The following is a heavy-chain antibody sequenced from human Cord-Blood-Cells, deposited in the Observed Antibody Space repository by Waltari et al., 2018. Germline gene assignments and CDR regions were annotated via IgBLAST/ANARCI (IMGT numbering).Heavy chain of an antibody. CDR1: GFTFSSYS. J-gene: IGHJ6*02. Sequence: EVQLVESGGGLVKPGGSLRLSCAASGFTFSSYSMNWFRQAPGKGVGGVSSNSRSCSYIYYADSVKGRFTISRDNAKNSLYLQMNSLRAEDTAVYYCARFRDYGMDVWGQGTTVTVSS. CDR2: NSRSCSYI. CDR3: ARFRDYGMDV. V-gene: IGHV3-21*01.